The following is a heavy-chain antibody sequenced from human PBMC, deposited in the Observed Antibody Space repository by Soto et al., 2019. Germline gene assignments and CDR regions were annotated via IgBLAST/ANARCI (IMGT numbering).Heavy chain of an antibody. V-gene: IGHV1-69*12. J-gene: IGHJ6*02. D-gene: IGHD3-16*01. CDR3: ARIYGGGSYFYYGMDV. CDR1: GGTFSSYA. Sequence: QDQLVQSGAEVKKPGSSVKVSCKASGGTFSSYALSWVRQAPGQGLEWMGGIIPIFGTTNYAQKFQGRVTMTADGSTSTADMELSSLTSDDTAVYYCARIYGGGSYFYYGMDVWGQGTTVTVSS. CDR2: IIPIFGTT.